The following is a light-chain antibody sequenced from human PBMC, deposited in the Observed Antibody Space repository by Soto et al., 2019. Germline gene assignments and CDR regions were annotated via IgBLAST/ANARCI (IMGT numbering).Light chain of an antibody. J-gene: IGKJ3*01. Sequence: EIVLTQSPGTLSLSPGERATLSCRASQNINSRYLAWYQQKPGQAPSLLIYGASSRDTGIPDRFSGSGSGTDFTITISRLEPEDFAVYYCQQFGSSPGFTFGPGTIVDIK. CDR1: QNINSRY. CDR2: GAS. CDR3: QQFGSSPGFT. V-gene: IGKV3-20*01.